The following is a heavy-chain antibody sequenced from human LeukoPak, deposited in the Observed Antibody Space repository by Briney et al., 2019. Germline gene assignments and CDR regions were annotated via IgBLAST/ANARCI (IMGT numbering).Heavy chain of an antibody. CDR1: GFIVSHKY. J-gene: IGHJ4*02. CDR3: ARGQIDLLRNYFDS. Sequence: GGSLRLSCAASGFIVSHKYMAWVRQAPGKGLEWLSIIYTGGNTVSAESVKGRFSISRDGSRNTVHLQMNNLRGDDTAVYYCARGQIDLLRNYFDSWGPGTLVAVSS. D-gene: IGHD3-22*01. V-gene: IGHV3-66*01. CDR2: IYTGGNT.